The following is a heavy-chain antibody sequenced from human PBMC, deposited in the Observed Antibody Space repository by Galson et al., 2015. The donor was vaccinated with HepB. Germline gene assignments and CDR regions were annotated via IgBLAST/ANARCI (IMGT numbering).Heavy chain of an antibody. J-gene: IGHJ4*02. CDR1: GFTFSSYG. CDR3: ARVIRPGIVVVPAAMGY. CDR2: IWYDGSNK. Sequence: SLRLSCAASGFTFSSYGMHWVRQAPGKGLECVAVIWYDGSNKYYADSLKGRFTISRDNSKNTLYLQMNSLRAEDTAVYYCARVIRPGIVVVPAAMGYWGQGTRFTVSS. D-gene: IGHD2-2*01. V-gene: IGHV3-33*01.